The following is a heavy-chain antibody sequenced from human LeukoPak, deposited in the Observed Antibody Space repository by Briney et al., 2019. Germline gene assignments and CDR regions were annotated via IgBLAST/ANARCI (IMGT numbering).Heavy chain of an antibody. CDR1: GGSISSYY. V-gene: IGHV4-59*12. J-gene: IGHJ4*02. Sequence: SETLSLTCTVSGGSISSYYWSWIRQPPGKGLEWLGYIYYSGNTNYNPSLKSRVTISYNTSKNQFSLKLSSVTAADTAVYYCARRSYQPLLYRGQRQTALDYWGQGTLVTVSS. CDR3: ARRSYQPLLYRGQRQTALDY. CDR2: IYYSGNT. D-gene: IGHD2-2*02.